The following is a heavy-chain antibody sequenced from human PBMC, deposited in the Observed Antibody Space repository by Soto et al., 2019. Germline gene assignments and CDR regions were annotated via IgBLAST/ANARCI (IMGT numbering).Heavy chain of an antibody. CDR3: TSLSRSGVFWFDP. Sequence: EVQLVESGGGLVQPGGSLKISCAASGITFSDSAMHWVRQASGKGLEWVGRIKSKADNYATAYAASVRGRFIISRDDSKNTAYLHMNSLKTEDTAVYFCTSLSRSGVFWFDPWGRGTIVTVSS. CDR2: IKSKADNYAT. J-gene: IGHJ5*02. CDR1: GITFSDSA. V-gene: IGHV3-73*02. D-gene: IGHD3-10*01.